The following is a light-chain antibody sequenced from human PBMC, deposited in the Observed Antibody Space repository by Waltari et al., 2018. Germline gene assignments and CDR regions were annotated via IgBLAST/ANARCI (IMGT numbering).Light chain of an antibody. CDR1: QYHTGSW. J-gene: IGKJ4*01. CDR2: AAS. V-gene: IGKV3-20*01. Sequence: EIVLTQSPGTLSLSPGERVTISCMASQYHTGSWITLYHPKPGPVPRLLIYAASSRAPGVPDRFSGSGSGTDFTLTISRLEPEDSAVYYCQQYDGSVVTFGGGTKVEIK. CDR3: QQYDGSVVT.